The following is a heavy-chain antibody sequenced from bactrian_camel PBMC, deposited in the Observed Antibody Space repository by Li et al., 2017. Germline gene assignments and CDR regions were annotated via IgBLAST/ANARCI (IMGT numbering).Heavy chain of an antibody. CDR3: KAEVHAGPLDCLRWYKKPS. V-gene: IGHV3S53*01. CDR2: VDSDDGT. J-gene: IGHJ6*01. D-gene: IGHD1*01. Sequence: VQLVESGGGSVQAGGSLRLSCTASRYTHCKIDMSWYRQAPGKEREFVSHVDSDDGTKYADSVKDRFTISRDRAKNTVYLQMNGLKPEDTAMYYCKAEVHAGPLDCLRWYKKPSWGQGTQVTVS. CDR1: RYTHCKID.